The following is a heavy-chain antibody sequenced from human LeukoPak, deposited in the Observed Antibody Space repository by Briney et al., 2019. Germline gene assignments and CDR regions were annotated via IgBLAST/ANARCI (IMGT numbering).Heavy chain of an antibody. D-gene: IGHD1-26*01. J-gene: IGHJ4*02. CDR2: ISYDGSNK. CDR1: GFTFSSYA. Sequence: PGGSLRLSCEASGFTFSSYAMHWVRQAPGKGLEWVAVISYDGSNKYYADSVKGRFTISRDNSKNTLYLQMNSLRAGDTAVYYCARDSFRGSYSDYWGQGTLVTVSS. CDR3: ARDSFRGSYSDY. V-gene: IGHV3-30*04.